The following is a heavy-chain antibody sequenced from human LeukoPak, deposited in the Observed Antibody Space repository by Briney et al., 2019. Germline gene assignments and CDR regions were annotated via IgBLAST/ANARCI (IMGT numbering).Heavy chain of an antibody. V-gene: IGHV1-2*02. Sequence: ASVKVSCKASGYTFTGYYMHWVRQAPGQGLEWMGWINPNSGGTNYAQKFQGRITMTRDKSISTACMDLTSLRSDDTAVYYCARVGAMVLWGQGTLVTVSS. CDR2: INPNSGGT. J-gene: IGHJ1*01. CDR1: GYTFTGYY. CDR3: ARVGAMVL. D-gene: IGHD5-18*01.